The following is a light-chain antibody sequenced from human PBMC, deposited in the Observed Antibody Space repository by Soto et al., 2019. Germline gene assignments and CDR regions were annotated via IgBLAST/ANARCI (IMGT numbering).Light chain of an antibody. CDR1: SSNIGSYT. CDR3: SAWDDSLNGPV. CDR2: SSN. J-gene: IGLJ2*01. Sequence: QSVLTQPPSASGPPGQRVTISCSGSSSNIGSYTVNWFQQLPGTAPKLLVYSSNQRPSGVPDRFSGSKSGTSASLAISGLQSEDEADYYCSAWDDSLNGPVFGGGTKLTVL. V-gene: IGLV1-44*01.